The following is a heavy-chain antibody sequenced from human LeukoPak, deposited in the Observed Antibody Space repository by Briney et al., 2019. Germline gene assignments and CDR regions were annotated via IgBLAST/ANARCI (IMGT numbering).Heavy chain of an antibody. D-gene: IGHD3-16*01. V-gene: IGHV1-2*02. CDR1: GYTFTDFY. J-gene: IGHJ4*02. CDR3: ARGSGGVTLEDY. Sequence: ASVKVSCKASGYTFTDFYIHWVRQAPGQGLEWMGWINPNSGGTNYAQRFQGRVTMTRDTSISTAYMELSRLRSDDTAVYYCARGSGGVTLEDYWGQGTLVTVSS. CDR2: INPNSGGT.